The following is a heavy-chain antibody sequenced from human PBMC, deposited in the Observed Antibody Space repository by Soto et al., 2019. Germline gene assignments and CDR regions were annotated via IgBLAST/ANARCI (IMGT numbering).Heavy chain of an antibody. CDR3: AREGGIVGDTIFGVVIMGEFYYYGMDV. Sequence: GGSLRLSCAASGFTFSSYSMNWVRQAPGKGLEWVSSISSSSSYIYYADSVKGRFTISRDNAKNSLYLQMNSLRAEDTAVYYCAREGGIVGDTIFGVVIMGEFYYYGMDVWGQGTTVTVSS. V-gene: IGHV3-21*01. J-gene: IGHJ6*02. D-gene: IGHD3-3*01. CDR1: GFTFSSYS. CDR2: ISSSSSYI.